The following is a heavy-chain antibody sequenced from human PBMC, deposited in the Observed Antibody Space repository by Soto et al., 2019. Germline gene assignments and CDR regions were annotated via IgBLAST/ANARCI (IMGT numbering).Heavy chain of an antibody. Sequence: LLLESGGGLVQPGGSLRLSCAASGFAFRSYAMSWVRQTPGKGLEWVSAISGGGTSTYFADSVKGRFTISRDNSNNTLYLHMNSLGAEDTAVYYCAKYMSLGATFDSWGQGTLVIVSS. V-gene: IGHV3-23*01. CDR3: AKYMSLGATFDS. CDR1: GFAFRSYA. D-gene: IGHD1-26*01. CDR2: ISGGGTST. J-gene: IGHJ4*02.